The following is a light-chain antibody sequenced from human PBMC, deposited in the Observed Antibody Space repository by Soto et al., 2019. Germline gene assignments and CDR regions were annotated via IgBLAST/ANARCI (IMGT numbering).Light chain of an antibody. CDR1: QSVSSTY. Sequence: EIVLTQSPGTLSLSPGERATLSCRASQSVSSTYLAWYQQKPGQAPRLLIYGASSRATGIPDRFSGGGSGTDFTLTISRLEPEDFAVYYCQQYGSSVKTFGQGTKVDNK. V-gene: IGKV3-20*01. J-gene: IGKJ1*01. CDR2: GAS. CDR3: QQYGSSVKT.